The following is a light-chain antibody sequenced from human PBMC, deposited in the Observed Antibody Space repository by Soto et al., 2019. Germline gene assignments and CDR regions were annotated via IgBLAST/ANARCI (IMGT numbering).Light chain of an antibody. Sequence: QSVLTQPASVSGSPGQSITISCSGTSSDIGGYNFVSWYRQHPGKVPKLMIYEVSNRPSGVSNRFSGSKSGNTASLTISGLQAEDEADYYCSSYTTSRTLVFGGGTKVTVL. CDR2: EVS. CDR1: SSDIGGYNF. J-gene: IGLJ3*02. CDR3: SSYTTSRTLV. V-gene: IGLV2-14*01.